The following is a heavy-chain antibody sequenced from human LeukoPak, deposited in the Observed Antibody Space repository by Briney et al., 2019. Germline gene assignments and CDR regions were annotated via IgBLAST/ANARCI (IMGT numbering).Heavy chain of an antibody. CDR2: INHSGST. Sequence: SETLSLTCAVYGGSFSGYYWSWIRQPPGKGLEWIGEINHSGSTNYNPSLKGRVTISVDTSKNQFSLKLSSVTAADTAVYYCATPDTGAAFDIWGQGTMVTVSS. D-gene: IGHD1-26*01. CDR1: GGSFSGYY. J-gene: IGHJ3*02. V-gene: IGHV4-34*01. CDR3: ATPDTGAAFDI.